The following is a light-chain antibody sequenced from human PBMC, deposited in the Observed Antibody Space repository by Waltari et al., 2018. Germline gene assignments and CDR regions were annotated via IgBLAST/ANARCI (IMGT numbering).Light chain of an antibody. J-gene: IGLJ2*01. CDR2: EDN. CDR1: ALPTKY. CDR3: FSSDTSGAHNV. Sequence: SYELTQPPSVSVSPGQTARITCSGDALPTKYVYWYQQKSGQAPSLVLYEDNKRPSGSPERLSGARSGTLATLTIAGAQVEDEADYYCFSSDTSGAHNVFGGGTKLTVL. V-gene: IGLV3-10*01.